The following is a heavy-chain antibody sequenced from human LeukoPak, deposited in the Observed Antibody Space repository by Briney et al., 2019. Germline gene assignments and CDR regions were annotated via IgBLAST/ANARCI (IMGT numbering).Heavy chain of an antibody. CDR3: ARGPPLFDP. Sequence: PGGSLRLSCAVSGFTFSDYSMTWVRQPPGKGLEWISYISTGGDTIYYADSVKGRFTISSDNAKKSLYLQMNSLRAEDTAVYYCARGPPLFDPWGQGTLVTVSS. CDR2: ISTGGDTI. CDR1: GFTFSDYS. J-gene: IGHJ5*02. V-gene: IGHV3-48*01.